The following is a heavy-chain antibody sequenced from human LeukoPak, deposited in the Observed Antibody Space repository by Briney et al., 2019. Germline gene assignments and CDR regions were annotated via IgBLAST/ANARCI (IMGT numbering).Heavy chain of an antibody. CDR2: ISGSGGST. V-gene: IGHV3-23*01. CDR1: GFTFSSYA. Sequence: PGGSLRLSCAASGFTFSSYAMRWVRQAPGKGVEWVSGISGSGGSTYYADSVKGLFTIARDNSNNTLFLQMNSLRAEDTAVYYCAKGNCRGTSCYSDYWGQGTLVTVSS. CDR3: AKGNCRGTSCYSDY. J-gene: IGHJ4*02. D-gene: IGHD2-2*02.